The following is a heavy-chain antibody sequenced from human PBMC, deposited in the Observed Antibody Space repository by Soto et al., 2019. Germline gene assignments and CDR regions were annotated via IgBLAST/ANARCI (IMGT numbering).Heavy chain of an antibody. CDR1: GFTFDDYA. V-gene: IGHV3-9*01. Sequence: EVQLVESGGGLVQPGRSLRLSCAASGFTFDDYAMHWVRQPPGKGLEWVSSITWNSGFIAYADSVKSRFTISRDNAKNSLYLQMNSLTPEDTAFYFCAKASTGYIRNTIDYWGQGTLVSVSS. D-gene: IGHD5-12*01. J-gene: IGHJ4*02. CDR2: ITWNSGFI. CDR3: AKASTGYIRNTIDY.